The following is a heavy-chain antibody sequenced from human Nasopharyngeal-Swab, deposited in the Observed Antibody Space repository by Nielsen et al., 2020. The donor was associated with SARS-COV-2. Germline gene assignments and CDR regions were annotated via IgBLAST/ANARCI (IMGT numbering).Heavy chain of an antibody. V-gene: IGHV3-21*01. CDR3: ARDQGYCSGGSCYYYYGMDV. CDR1: GFTFSSYS. D-gene: IGHD2-15*01. J-gene: IGHJ6*02. Sequence: GEALKISCAASGFTFSSYSMNGVRQAPGRGLEWVSSISSSSSYIYYADSVKGRFTISRDNAKNSLYLQMNSLRAEDTAVYYCARDQGYCSGGSCYYYYGMDVWGQGTTVTVSS. CDR2: ISSSSSYI.